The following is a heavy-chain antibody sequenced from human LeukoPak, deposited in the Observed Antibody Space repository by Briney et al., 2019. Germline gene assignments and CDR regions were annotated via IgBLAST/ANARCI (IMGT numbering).Heavy chain of an antibody. Sequence: PGGSLGLSCAASGFTFSDYYMSWIRQAPGKGLEWVSYISSSGSTIYYADSVKGRFTISRDNAKNSLYLQMNSLRAEDTAVYYCAREYYDILTGYSNAFDIWGQGTMVTVSS. V-gene: IGHV3-11*01. J-gene: IGHJ3*02. CDR1: GFTFSDYY. CDR3: AREYYDILTGYSNAFDI. CDR2: ISSSGSTI. D-gene: IGHD3-9*01.